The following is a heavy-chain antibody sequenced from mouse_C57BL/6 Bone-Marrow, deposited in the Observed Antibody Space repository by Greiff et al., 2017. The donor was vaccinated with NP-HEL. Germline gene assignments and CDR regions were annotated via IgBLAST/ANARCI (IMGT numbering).Heavy chain of an antibody. CDR1: GFTFSNYW. V-gene: IGHV6-3*01. CDR3: TGCGSSQYYFDY. Sequence: DVKLQESGGGLVQPGGSMKLSCVASGFTFSNYWMNWVRQSPEKGLEWVAQIRLKSDNYATHYAESVKGRFTISRDDSKSSVYLQMNNLRAEDTGIYYCTGCGSSQYYFDYWGQGTTLTVSS. J-gene: IGHJ2*01. D-gene: IGHD1-1*01. CDR2: IRLKSDNYAT.